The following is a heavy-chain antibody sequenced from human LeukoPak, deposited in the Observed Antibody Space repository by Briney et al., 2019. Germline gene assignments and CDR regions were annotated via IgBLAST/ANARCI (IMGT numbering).Heavy chain of an antibody. CDR2: ITHHGGT. Sequence: PSETLSLTCGVYGGSFSNYYLSWVRQPPGKGLDWIGEITHHGGTNYNPSLKSRVTISVDTSKNQFSLRLSSVAAADTAVYYCAPIFGDYSDFDSWGQGTLVTVSS. V-gene: IGHV4-34*01. J-gene: IGHJ4*02. CDR3: APIFGDYSDFDS. CDR1: GGSFSNYY. D-gene: IGHD4-17*01.